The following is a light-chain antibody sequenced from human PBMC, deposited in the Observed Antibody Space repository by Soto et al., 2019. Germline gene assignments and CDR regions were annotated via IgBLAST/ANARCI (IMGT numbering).Light chain of an antibody. CDR3: CSYAGSSTVV. CDR2: EGS. Sequence: QSVLTQPASVSGSPGQSITISCTGTSSDVGSYNLVSWYQQHPGKAPKLMIYEGSKRPSGVSNRFSGSKSGNTASLTISGLQADDEADYYCCSYAGSSTVVFGGGTKL. CDR1: SSDVGSYNL. J-gene: IGLJ2*01. V-gene: IGLV2-23*01.